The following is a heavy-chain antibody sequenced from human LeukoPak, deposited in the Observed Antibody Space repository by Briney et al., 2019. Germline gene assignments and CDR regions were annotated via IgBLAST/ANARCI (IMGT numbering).Heavy chain of an antibody. J-gene: IGHJ6*03. V-gene: IGHV1-46*03. CDR1: GYTFTSYY. CDR3: AREKMGESEPNPSMAV. Sequence: GASVKVSCKASGYTFTSYYMHWVRQAPGQGLEWMGIINPSGGSTSYAQKFQGRVTMTRDTSTSTVYMELSSLRSEDTAVYYCAREKMGESEPNPSMAVWGKGTTVTVSS. CDR2: INPSGGST. D-gene: IGHD1-14*01.